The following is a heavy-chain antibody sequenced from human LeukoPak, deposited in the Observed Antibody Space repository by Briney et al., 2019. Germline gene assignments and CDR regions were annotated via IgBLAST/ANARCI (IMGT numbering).Heavy chain of an antibody. CDR2: ISGSGGST. V-gene: IGHV3-23*01. CDR1: GFTFSSYA. CDR3: ASLPYYYDSSGDAFDI. J-gene: IGHJ3*02. Sequence: GGSLRLSCAASGFTFSSYAMSWVRQAPGKGLEWVSAISGSGGSTYYADSVKGRFTIPRDNSKNTLYLQMNSLRAEDTAVYYCASLPYYYDSSGDAFDIWGQGTMVTVSS. D-gene: IGHD3-22*01.